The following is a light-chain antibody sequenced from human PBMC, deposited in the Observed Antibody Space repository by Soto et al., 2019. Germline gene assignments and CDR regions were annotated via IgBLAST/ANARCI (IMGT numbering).Light chain of an antibody. CDR1: HSVGSL. CDR3: QQRSSWPWT. V-gene: IGKV3-11*01. J-gene: IGKJ1*01. Sequence: EIVLTQSPATLSLSPGDRATLSCRASHSVGSLLAWHRQKPGQAPRLLIYFGSNRAAGIPPRFSGSGSGTEFTLTIDSLQPEDFALFYCQQRSSWPWTFGQGTKVDIK. CDR2: FGS.